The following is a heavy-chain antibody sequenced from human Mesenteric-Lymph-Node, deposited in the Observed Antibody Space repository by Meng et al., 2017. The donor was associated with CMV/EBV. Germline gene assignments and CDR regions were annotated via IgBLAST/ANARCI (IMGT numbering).Heavy chain of an antibody. CDR1: GGTFSSYA. V-gene: IGHV1-69*05. CDR3: ARPGGVVAGFFDN. CDR2: IIPIFDMT. Sequence: SVKVSCKASGGTFSSYAFSWVRQAPGQGLEWMGEIIPIFDMTNFAQRFQGRVTITTDESTSTAYLELSGLRSDDTAVYYCARPGGVVAGFFDNWGQGTLVTVSS. D-gene: IGHD2-15*01. J-gene: IGHJ4*02.